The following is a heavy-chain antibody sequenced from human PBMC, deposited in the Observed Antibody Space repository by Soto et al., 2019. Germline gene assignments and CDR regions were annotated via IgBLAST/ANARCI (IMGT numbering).Heavy chain of an antibody. D-gene: IGHD4-17*01. CDR2: ISVSVGST. CDR1: GFTFSSYA. Sequence: EVQLLESGGGLVQPGGSLRLSCAASGFTFSSYAMTWVRQAPGEGLEWVSAISVSVGSTYYADSVKGRFTISRDNSKNTLYLQMNSLRAEDTAVYYCAKCPVRYYYYGMDVWGQGTTVTVSS. V-gene: IGHV3-23*01. CDR3: AKCPVRYYYYGMDV. J-gene: IGHJ6*02.